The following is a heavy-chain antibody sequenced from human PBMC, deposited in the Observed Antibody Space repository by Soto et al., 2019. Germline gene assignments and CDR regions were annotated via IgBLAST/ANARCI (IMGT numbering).Heavy chain of an antibody. J-gene: IGHJ6*02. Sequence: ASVKVSCKASGYTFTGYYMHWVRQAPGQGLEWMGWINPNSGGTNYAQKFQGRVTMTRDTSISTAYMELSRLRSDDTAVYYCARARRVLRYSDWSNYYYSGMDVWGQGTTVTVSS. CDR1: GYTFTGYY. D-gene: IGHD3-9*01. V-gene: IGHV1-2*02. CDR2: INPNSGGT. CDR3: ARARRVLRYSDWSNYYYSGMDV.